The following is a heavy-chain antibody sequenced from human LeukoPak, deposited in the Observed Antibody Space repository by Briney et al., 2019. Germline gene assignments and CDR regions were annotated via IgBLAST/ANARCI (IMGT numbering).Heavy chain of an antibody. Sequence: SETLSLTCTVSGGSISSYYWSWIRQPAGKGLEWIGRIYTSGSTNYNPSLKSRDTMSVDTSKNQFSLKLSSVTAADTAVYYCARDIQDFWSGYAKTFPIYDAFDIWGQGTMVTVSS. CDR2: IYTSGST. J-gene: IGHJ3*02. D-gene: IGHD3-3*01. CDR3: ARDIQDFWSGYAKTFPIYDAFDI. V-gene: IGHV4-4*07. CDR1: GGSISSYY.